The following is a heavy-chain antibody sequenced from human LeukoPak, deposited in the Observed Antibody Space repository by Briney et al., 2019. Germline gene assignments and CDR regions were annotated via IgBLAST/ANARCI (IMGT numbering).Heavy chain of an antibody. J-gene: IGHJ4*02. CDR2: IYSGGST. CDR1: GFTVSSYY. CDR3: ARVWFIAVAGTSYYFDY. D-gene: IGHD6-19*01. V-gene: IGHV3-53*01. Sequence: GGSLRLSCAASGFTVSSYYMSWVRQAPGKGLEWVSVIYSGGSTYYADSVTSRFTISKDNSKNTLYLQMNSLRAEDTAVYYCARVWFIAVAGTSYYFDYWGQGTLVTVSS.